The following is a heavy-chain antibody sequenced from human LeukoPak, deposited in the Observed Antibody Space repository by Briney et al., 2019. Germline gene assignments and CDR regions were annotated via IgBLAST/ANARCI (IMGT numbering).Heavy chain of an antibody. Sequence: GGSLRLSCAASGFTFTSYEMNWGRQAPGKGLGWVSYISSSGSTTYYADSVKGRFTISRDNAKTSLYLQMRSLRAEDTAVYYCARAFYGDLDYWGQGTLVTVSS. D-gene: IGHD4-17*01. V-gene: IGHV3-48*03. CDR1: GFTFTSYE. CDR2: ISSSGSTT. J-gene: IGHJ4*02. CDR3: ARAFYGDLDY.